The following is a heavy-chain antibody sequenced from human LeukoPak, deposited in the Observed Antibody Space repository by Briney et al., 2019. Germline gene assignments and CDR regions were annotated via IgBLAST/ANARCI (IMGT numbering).Heavy chain of an antibody. J-gene: IGHJ5*02. Sequence: SETLSLTCAVSGASIRSSSNSWSWFRQPPGKGLEWIGDIYSSGSASYNPSLQSRLLISIDTSKNHFSLELSSVTAADTAVYYCARVFSTNYYDGRGWFDPWGQGTLVTVSS. V-gene: IGHV4-30-4*07. CDR1: GASIRSSSNS. CDR2: IYSSGSA. D-gene: IGHD3-22*01. CDR3: ARVFSTNYYDGRGWFDP.